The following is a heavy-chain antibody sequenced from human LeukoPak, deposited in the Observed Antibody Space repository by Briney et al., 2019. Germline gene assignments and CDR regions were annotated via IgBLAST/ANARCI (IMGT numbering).Heavy chain of an antibody. Sequence: GGSLRLSCAASGFTFTTYSMTWVRQAPGKGLEWVSTINPGGITTYYADSVKGRFTISRDNSKNTVARKMDSLRADDTAVYYCAKDRAGTPWADWGQGTLVTVSS. D-gene: IGHD1-1*01. V-gene: IGHV3-23*01. CDR3: AKDRAGTPWAD. CDR2: INPGGITT. CDR1: GFTFTTYS. J-gene: IGHJ4*02.